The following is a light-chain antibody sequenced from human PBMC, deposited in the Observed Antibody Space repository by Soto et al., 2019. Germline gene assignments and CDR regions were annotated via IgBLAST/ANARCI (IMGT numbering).Light chain of an antibody. CDR3: QQYGDGNSPRYS. CDR1: QSISGIY. CDR2: ATS. V-gene: IGKV3-20*01. Sequence: EVVLTQSPGTLSLSPGERVTLSCRASQSISGIYLAWYQQKPGQAPRLLIYATSSRATGIPDRFSGSGSVTDFTLTISRLEPEDFAVYYCQQYGDGNSPRYSFGQGTRLDIK. J-gene: IGKJ2*03.